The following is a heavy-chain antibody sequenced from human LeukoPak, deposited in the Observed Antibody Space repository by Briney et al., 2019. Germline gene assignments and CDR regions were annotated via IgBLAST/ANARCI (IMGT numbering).Heavy chain of an antibody. CDR3: ARGHWGLDY. CDR2: ISSSSSYI. V-gene: IGHV3-21*04. Sequence: GGSLRLSCAASGFTFSSYSMNWVRQAPGKGLEWVSSISSSSSYIYYADSVKGRFTISMDNTKTSLYLQMNSLRVEDTAVYYCARGHWGLDYWGQGALVTVSS. D-gene: IGHD7-27*01. J-gene: IGHJ4*02. CDR1: GFTFSSYS.